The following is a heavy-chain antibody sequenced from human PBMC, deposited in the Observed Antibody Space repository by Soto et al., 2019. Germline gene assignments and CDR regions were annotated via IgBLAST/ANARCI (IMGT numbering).Heavy chain of an antibody. Sequence: QLQLQESGPGLVKPSETLSLTCTVSGGSISSSSYYWGWIRQPPGKGLEWIGSIYYSGSTYYNPSLKSRVTTSVDTSKNQFSLKLSSVTAADTAVYYCASPGGGNLRHYYYYGIDVWGQGTTVTVSS. CDR3: ASPGGGNLRHYYYYGIDV. D-gene: IGHD2-15*01. CDR2: IYYSGST. V-gene: IGHV4-39*01. J-gene: IGHJ6*01. CDR1: GGSISSSSYY.